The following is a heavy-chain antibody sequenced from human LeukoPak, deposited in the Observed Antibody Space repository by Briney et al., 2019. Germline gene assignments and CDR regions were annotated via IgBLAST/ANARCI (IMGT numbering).Heavy chain of an antibody. CDR1: GFTFSSYW. V-gene: IGHV3-74*01. Sequence: PGGSLRLSCAASGFTFSSYWMHWVRQAPGMGLVWVSHIYRDVSNTNYADSVKGRFTISRDNAKNTLYLQMHSLRAEDTAVYYCARGEMTYAFDIWGQGTLVTVSS. J-gene: IGHJ3*02. CDR3: ARGEMTYAFDI. CDR2: IYRDVSNT. D-gene: IGHD5-24*01.